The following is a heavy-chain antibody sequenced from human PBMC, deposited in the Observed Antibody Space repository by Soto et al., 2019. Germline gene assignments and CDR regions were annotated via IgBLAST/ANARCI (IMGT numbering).Heavy chain of an antibody. CDR3: AKDHVGGKRSRSSRFDYYYYYGMDV. CDR1: GFTFDDYT. D-gene: IGHD6-6*01. Sequence: HPGGSLRLSCAASGFTFDDYTMRWVRQAPGKGLEWVSLISWDGGSTYYADSVKGRFTISRDNSKNSLYLQMNSLRTEDTALYYCAKDHVGGKRSRSSRFDYYYYYGMDVWGQGTTVTVYS. J-gene: IGHJ6*02. CDR2: ISWDGGST. V-gene: IGHV3-43*01.